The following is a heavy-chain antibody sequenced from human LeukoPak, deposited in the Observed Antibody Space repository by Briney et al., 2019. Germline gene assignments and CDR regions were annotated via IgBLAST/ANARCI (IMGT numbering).Heavy chain of an antibody. V-gene: IGHV1-69*13. CDR2: IIPIFGST. D-gene: IGHD3-10*01. CDR3: ARVMRGLGSYYMAAFDN. J-gene: IGHJ4*02. CDR1: GGTFSNYA. Sequence: SVKVSCKASGGTFSNYAISWVRQAPGQGLEWMGGIIPIFGSTNYAQKFQGRVTITADESTSTAYMELSSLRSEDTAVYYCARVMRGLGSYYMAAFDNWGQGTLVTVSS.